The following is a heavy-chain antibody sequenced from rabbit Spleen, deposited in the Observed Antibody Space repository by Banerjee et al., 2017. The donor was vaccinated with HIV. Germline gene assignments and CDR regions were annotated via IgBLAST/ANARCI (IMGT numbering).Heavy chain of an antibody. V-gene: IGHV1S45*01. CDR3: ARDLTGAIGWNFDL. J-gene: IGHJ4*01. CDR1: GFSFGDRDV. Sequence: QEQLVESGGGLVQPEGSLTLTCKASGFSFGDRDVMCWVRQAPGKGLEWIACINAATAKPVYATWAKGRFTISRASSTTVTLQMTSLTAADTATYFCARDLTGAIGWNFDLWGPGTLVTVS. D-gene: IGHD7-1*01. CDR2: INAATAKP.